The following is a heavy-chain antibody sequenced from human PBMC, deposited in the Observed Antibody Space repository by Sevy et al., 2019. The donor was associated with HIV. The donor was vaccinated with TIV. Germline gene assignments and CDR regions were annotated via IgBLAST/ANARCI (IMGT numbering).Heavy chain of an antibody. D-gene: IGHD3-10*01. CDR1: GGSISSGGYS. CDR2: IYHSGST. Sequence: SETLSLTCAVSGGSISSGGYSWSWIRQPPGKGLEWIGYIYHSGSTYYNPSPKSRVTISVDRSKNQFSLKLSSVTAADTAVYYCARGGASEPYYYGSGSYTHHFDYWGQGTLVTVSS. CDR3: ARGGASEPYYYGSGSYTHHFDY. V-gene: IGHV4-30-2*01. J-gene: IGHJ4*02.